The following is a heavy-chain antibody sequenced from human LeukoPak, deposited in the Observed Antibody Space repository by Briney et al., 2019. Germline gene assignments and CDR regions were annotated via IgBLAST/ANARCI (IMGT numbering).Heavy chain of an antibody. D-gene: IGHD2-15*01. J-gene: IGHJ4*02. CDR2: ISGTGRDT. V-gene: IGHV3-23*01. CDR3: AKGATGSPYSVSDS. CDR1: GFTFSSYA. Sequence: GGSLRLSCAPSGFTFSSYAVRWVRQAPGKGLECISAISGTGRDTYYADSVKGRFAISRDNSMNTLYLQLNSLRADDTAVYYCAKGATGSPYSVSDSWGQGTLVTVSS.